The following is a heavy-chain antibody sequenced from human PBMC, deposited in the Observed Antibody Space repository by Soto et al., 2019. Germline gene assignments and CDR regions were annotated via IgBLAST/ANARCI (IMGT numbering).Heavy chain of an antibody. CDR3: VKSYYYDSSGPDY. CDR2: ISSNGGST. Sequence: PGGSLRLSCSASGFTFSSYAMHWVRQAPGKGLEYVSAISSNGGSTYYADSVKGRFTISRDNSKNTLYLQMSSLRAEDTAVYYCVKSYYYDSSGPDYWGQGTLVTVSS. CDR1: GFTFSSYA. D-gene: IGHD3-22*01. J-gene: IGHJ4*02. V-gene: IGHV3-64D*06.